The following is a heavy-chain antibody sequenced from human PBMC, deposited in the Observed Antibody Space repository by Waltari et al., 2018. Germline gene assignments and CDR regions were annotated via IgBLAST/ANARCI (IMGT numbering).Heavy chain of an antibody. Sequence: EVQLVESGGGLVQPGGSLRLSCAASGFTFSSYWMSWVRQAPGKGLEWVANIKQDGSEKYYVDSVKGRFTISRDNAKNSLYLQMNSLRAEDTAVYYCLFDYGDYVGAFDIWGQGTMVTVSS. D-gene: IGHD4-17*01. V-gene: IGHV3-7*01. CDR1: GFTFSSYW. J-gene: IGHJ3*02. CDR3: LFDYGDYVGAFDI. CDR2: IKQDGSEK.